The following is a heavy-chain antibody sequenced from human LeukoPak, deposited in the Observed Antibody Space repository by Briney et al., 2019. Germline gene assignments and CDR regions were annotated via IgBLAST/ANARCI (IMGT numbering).Heavy chain of an antibody. D-gene: IGHD6-13*01. CDR3: ARGSIAAGPLNFDY. CDR2: IYTSGST. CDR1: GGSISSGSYY. Sequence: SETLPLTCTVSGGSISSGSYYWSWIRQPAGKGLEWIGRIYTSGSTNYNPSLKSRVTISVDTSKNQFSLKLSSVAAADTAVYYCARGSIAAGPLNFDYWGQGTLVTVSS. V-gene: IGHV4-61*02. J-gene: IGHJ4*02.